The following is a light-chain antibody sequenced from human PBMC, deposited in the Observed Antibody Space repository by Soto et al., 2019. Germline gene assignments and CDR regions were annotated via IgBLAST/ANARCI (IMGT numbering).Light chain of an antibody. J-gene: IGKJ1*01. CDR3: QQYGSSLWT. Sequence: EIVLTQSPGTLSLSPGERATLSCRASQSVSSSYLAWYQQKPGQAPRLLIYGASSRATGIPDRFSGSGSGTVFTLTISRLEPEDVAVYYCQQYGSSLWTFGQGTKVEIK. CDR2: GAS. CDR1: QSVSSSY. V-gene: IGKV3-20*01.